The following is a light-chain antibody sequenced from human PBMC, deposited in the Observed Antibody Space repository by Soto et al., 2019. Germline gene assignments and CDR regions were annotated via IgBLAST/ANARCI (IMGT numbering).Light chain of an antibody. Sequence: ESVLTQSPGTLSLSPGERATLSCRATQSVTNNYFAWYQQKPGQSPTLLIYGVSSRATDIPDRFSGSGSETDFTLAISILDPEDFVVYYCQQYSSLPHTFGQGTKLEVK. CDR2: GVS. J-gene: IGKJ2*01. CDR1: QSVTNNY. CDR3: QQYSSLPHT. V-gene: IGKV3-20*01.